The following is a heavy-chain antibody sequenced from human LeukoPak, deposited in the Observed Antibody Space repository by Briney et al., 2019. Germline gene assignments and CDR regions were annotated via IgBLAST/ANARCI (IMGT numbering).Heavy chain of an antibody. Sequence: SETLSLTCAVYGGSFSGYYWSWIRQPPGKGLEWIGEINHSGSTNYNPSLKSRVTISVDTSKNQFSLKLSSVTAADTAAYYCARQRAGRVPAAAWFDPRGQGTLVTVSS. CDR2: INHSGST. J-gene: IGHJ5*02. V-gene: IGHV4-34*01. D-gene: IGHD2-2*01. CDR1: GGSFSGYY. CDR3: ARQRAGRVPAAAWFDP.